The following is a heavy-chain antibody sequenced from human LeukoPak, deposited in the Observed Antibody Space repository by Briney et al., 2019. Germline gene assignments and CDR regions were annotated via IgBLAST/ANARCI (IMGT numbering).Heavy chain of an antibody. CDR3: ARLNRRYCSGGSCYSCYFDY. D-gene: IGHD2-15*01. V-gene: IGHV4-34*01. J-gene: IGHJ4*02. CDR1: GGSFSGYY. Sequence: PSETLSLTCAVYGGSFSGYYWSWIRQPPGKGLEWIGEINHSGSTNYNPSLKSRVTISVDTSKNQFSLKLSSVTAADTAVYYCARLNRRYCSGGSCYSCYFDYWGQGTLVTVSS. CDR2: INHSGST.